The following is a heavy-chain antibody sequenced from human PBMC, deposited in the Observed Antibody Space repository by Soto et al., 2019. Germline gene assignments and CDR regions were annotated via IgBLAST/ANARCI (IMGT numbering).Heavy chain of an antibody. CDR3: ARGNEYSSSWHGESFDY. V-gene: IGHV1-69*13. J-gene: IGHJ4*02. D-gene: IGHD6-13*01. CDR1: GGTFSSYA. CDR2: IIPIFGTA. Sequence: WASVKVSCKASGGTFSSYAISWVRQAPGQGLEWMGGIIPIFGTANYAQKFQGRVTITADESTSTAYMELSSPRSEDTAVYYCARGNEYSSSWHGESFDYWGQGTLVTVSS.